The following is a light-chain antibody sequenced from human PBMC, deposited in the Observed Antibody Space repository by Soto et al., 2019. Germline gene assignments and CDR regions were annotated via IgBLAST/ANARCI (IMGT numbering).Light chain of an antibody. V-gene: IGLV2-14*03. CDR1: SSGVGGNYVSWY. CDR3: SSYANSRTVI. Sequence: QSALTQPASVSGSPGQSITISCTGTSSGVGGNYVSWYVSWYQQHPGKVPKLIIYDDDDRPSGVSNRFSGSKSGSTASLTISGLQAEDEADYYCSSYANSRTVIFGGGTKVTVL. CDR2: DDD. J-gene: IGLJ2*01.